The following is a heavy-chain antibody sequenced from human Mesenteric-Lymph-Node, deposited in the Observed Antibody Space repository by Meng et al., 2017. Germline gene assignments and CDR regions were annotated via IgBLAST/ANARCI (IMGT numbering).Heavy chain of an antibody. CDR1: GASISNGNW. CDR3: ARASYGSGSPLGESWFDP. Sequence: QGHVQESGPGLVQPSGTLSLTCSVSGASISNGNWWSWVRQSPGKGLEWIGEIYHSGFTNYNPSLKSRVSISVDNSKNQFSLELTSVTAADTAVYYCARASYGSGSPLGESWFDPWGQGTLVTVSS. CDR2: IYHSGFT. J-gene: IGHJ5*02. V-gene: IGHV4-4*02. D-gene: IGHD3-10*01.